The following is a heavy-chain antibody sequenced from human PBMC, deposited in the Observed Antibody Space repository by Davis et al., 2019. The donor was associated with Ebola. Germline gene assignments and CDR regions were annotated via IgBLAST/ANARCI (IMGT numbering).Heavy chain of an antibody. V-gene: IGHV3-66*01. D-gene: IGHD7-27*01. Sequence: GESLKISCAASGFTFSDYYMSWVRQAPGKGLEWVSVVYSGGSTYYADSVKGRFTVSRDNSKNTLYLQINSLRAEDTAVYYCARGWGNGIDYWGQGTLVTVSS. CDR2: VYSGGST. CDR3: ARGWGNGIDY. J-gene: IGHJ4*02. CDR1: GFTFSDYY.